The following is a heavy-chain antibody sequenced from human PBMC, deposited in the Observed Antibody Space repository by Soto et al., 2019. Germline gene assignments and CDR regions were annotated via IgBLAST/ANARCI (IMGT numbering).Heavy chain of an antibody. CDR3: ASALYDILTGYSPYYYYGMDV. J-gene: IGHJ6*02. CDR1: GGTFSSYA. Sequence: SVKVSCKASGGTFSSYAISWVRQAPGQGLEWLGGIIPIFGTANYAQKFQGRVTITADESTSTAYMELSSLRSEDTAVYYCASALYDILTGYSPYYYYGMDVWGQWTTVTVSS. D-gene: IGHD3-9*01. V-gene: IGHV1-69*01. CDR2: IIPIFGTA.